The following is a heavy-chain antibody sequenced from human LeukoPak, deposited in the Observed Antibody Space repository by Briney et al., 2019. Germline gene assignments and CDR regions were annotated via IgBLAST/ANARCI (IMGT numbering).Heavy chain of an antibody. J-gene: IGHJ4*02. CDR2: IHHGVSP. Sequence: SETLSLTCTVSGGSINSYYWSWIRQPPGKGLEWIGCIHHGVSPTYNPSLKSRVTMSVDTSKNQFSLKVNSVTAADTAVYYCARRYSNSYFDFWGQGTLVTVSS. D-gene: IGHD4-11*01. CDR1: GGSINSYY. CDR3: ARRYSNSYFDF. V-gene: IGHV4-59*08.